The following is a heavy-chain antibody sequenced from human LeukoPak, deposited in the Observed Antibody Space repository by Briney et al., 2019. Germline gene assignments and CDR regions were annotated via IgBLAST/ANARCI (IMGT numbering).Heavy chain of an antibody. V-gene: IGHV4-30-2*01. CDR2: IYHSGST. CDR3: ARWPEGIS. J-gene: IGHJ5*02. CDR1: GGSISSGGYS. D-gene: IGHD5-12*01. Sequence: SETLSLTCAVSGGSISSGGYSWSWIRQPPGKGLEWIGYIYHSGSTYYNPSLKSRVTISVDRSKNQFSLKLSSVTAADTAVYYCARWPEGISWGQGTLVTVSS.